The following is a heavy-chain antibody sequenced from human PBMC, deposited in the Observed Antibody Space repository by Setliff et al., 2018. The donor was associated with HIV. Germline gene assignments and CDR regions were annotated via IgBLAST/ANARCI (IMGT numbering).Heavy chain of an antibody. Sequence: PGESLKISCAASGFTFSSYAMSWVRQAPGKGLEWVSAISGSGGSTYYADSVKGRFTISRDNSKNTLYLQMNSLRAEDTAVYYCAKDRAVVVITIFDYWGQGTLVTVSS. J-gene: IGHJ4*02. CDR2: ISGSGGST. D-gene: IGHD3-22*01. CDR1: GFTFSSYA. CDR3: AKDRAVVVITIFDY. V-gene: IGHV3-23*01.